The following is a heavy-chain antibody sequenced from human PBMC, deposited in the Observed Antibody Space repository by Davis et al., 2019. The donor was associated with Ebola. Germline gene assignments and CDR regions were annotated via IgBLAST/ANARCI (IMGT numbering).Heavy chain of an antibody. J-gene: IGHJ6*04. Sequence: ASVKVSCKASGYTFTSYDINWVRQATGQGLEWMGWMNSNSGNTGYAQKFQGRVTMTRNTTISTAYMELSSLRSEDAAVYYCARVGLEGIGELFRPVYGMDVWGKGTTVTVSS. CDR3: ARVGLEGIGELFRPVYGMDV. CDR1: GYTFTSYD. D-gene: IGHD3-10*01. V-gene: IGHV1-8*01. CDR2: MNSNSGNT.